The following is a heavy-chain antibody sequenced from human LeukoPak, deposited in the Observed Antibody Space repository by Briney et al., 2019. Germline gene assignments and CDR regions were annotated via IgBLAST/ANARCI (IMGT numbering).Heavy chain of an antibody. CDR1: GDSISSYY. CDR2: IYDSGIT. J-gene: IGHJ1*01. V-gene: IGHV4-59*01. Sequence: PSETLSLTCTVSGDSISSYYWTWIRQCPGKVLEWIGYIYDSGITNYNPSLKSRVTISVDTSKDQFSLKLSSVTAADSAVYYCARDPSASKGYFQDWGQGTLVTVSS. CDR3: ARDPSASKGYFQD.